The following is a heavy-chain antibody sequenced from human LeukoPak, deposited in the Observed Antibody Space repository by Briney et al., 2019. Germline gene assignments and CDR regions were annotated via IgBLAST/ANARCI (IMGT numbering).Heavy chain of an antibody. CDR3: ARRAGAYSHPYDY. CDR2: ISGSGGST. J-gene: IGHJ4*02. V-gene: IGHV3-23*01. Sequence: PGGPLRLSCAASGFTFSSYAMSWVRQAPGKGLEWVSAISGSGGSTYYADSVKGRFTISRDNSKNTLYLQMNSLRAEDTAVYYCARRAGAYSHPYDYWGQGTLVTVSS. CDR1: GFTFSSYA. D-gene: IGHD4/OR15-4a*01.